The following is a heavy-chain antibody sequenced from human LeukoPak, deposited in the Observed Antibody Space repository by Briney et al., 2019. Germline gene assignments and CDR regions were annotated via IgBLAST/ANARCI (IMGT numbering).Heavy chain of an antibody. J-gene: IGHJ4*02. CDR3: AKHQGNAVTGRYSDY. CDR1: GFTVSSNY. Sequence: GGSLRLSCAASGFTVSSNYMSWVRQAPGKGLEWVSTVGGIGAATSYADSVKGRFIVSRDNSKNMAYLHMNFLRAEDTAVYYCAKHQGNAVTGRYSDYWGRGTLVTVSS. V-gene: IGHV3-23*01. D-gene: IGHD2-21*02. CDR2: VGGIGAAT.